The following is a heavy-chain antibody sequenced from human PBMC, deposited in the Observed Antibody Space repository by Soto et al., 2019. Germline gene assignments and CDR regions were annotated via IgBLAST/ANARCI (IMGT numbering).Heavy chain of an antibody. V-gene: IGHV1-69*13. CDR3: AREGRGSYYVGAFDI. CDR2: IIPIFGTA. CDR1: GGTFSSYA. D-gene: IGHD1-26*01. Sequence: ASVKVSCKASGGTFSSYAISWVRQAPGQGLEWTGGIIPIFGTANYAQKFQGRVTITADESTSTAYMELSSLRSEDTAVYYCAREGRGSYYVGAFDIWAQRTMVTVSS. J-gene: IGHJ3*02.